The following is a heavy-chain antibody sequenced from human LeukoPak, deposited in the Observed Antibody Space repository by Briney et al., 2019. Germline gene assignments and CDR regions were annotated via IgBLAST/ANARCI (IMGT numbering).Heavy chain of an antibody. CDR2: ISSSGSTI. CDR1: GFTFSSYE. D-gene: IGHD1-26*01. CDR3: ARDRSGSYRVDAFDI. Sequence: PGGSLRLSCAASGFTFSSYEMNWVRQAPGKGLEWVSYISSSGSTIYYADSVKGRFTISRDNAKNSLYLQMNSLRAEDTAVYYCARDRSGSYRVDAFDIWGRGTMVTVSS. J-gene: IGHJ3*02. V-gene: IGHV3-48*03.